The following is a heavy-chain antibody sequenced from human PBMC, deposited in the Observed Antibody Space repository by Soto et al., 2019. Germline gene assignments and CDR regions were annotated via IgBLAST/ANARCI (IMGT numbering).Heavy chain of an antibody. Sequence: QVQLVQSGAEVKKPGSSVKVSCKASGGTFSSYAVSWVRQAPGQGLEWMGGIIPLFGTTSYAQKFQGRVTITADDSTNTAYTQLSSLRSEDTAVYYCARETGTLYYSHPGMDVWGQGTTVTVSS. J-gene: IGHJ6*02. CDR2: IIPLFGTT. CDR3: ARETGTLYYSHPGMDV. V-gene: IGHV1-69*12. D-gene: IGHD1-7*01. CDR1: GGTFSSYA.